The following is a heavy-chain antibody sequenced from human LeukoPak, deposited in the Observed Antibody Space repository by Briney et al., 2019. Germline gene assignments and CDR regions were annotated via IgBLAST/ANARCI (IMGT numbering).Heavy chain of an antibody. D-gene: IGHD1-26*01. Sequence: GGSLRLSCAASGFTFSSYDMTWVRQAPGRGLEWVSSIRPSGDNTYYGDSVKGRFTISRDNAKNTLYLQMNSLRAEDTAVYYCARDGVDQWELQDWGIDAFDIWGQGTMVTVSS. CDR3: ARDGVDQWELQDWGIDAFDI. J-gene: IGHJ3*02. CDR1: GFTFSSYD. CDR2: IRPSGDNT. V-gene: IGHV3-23*01.